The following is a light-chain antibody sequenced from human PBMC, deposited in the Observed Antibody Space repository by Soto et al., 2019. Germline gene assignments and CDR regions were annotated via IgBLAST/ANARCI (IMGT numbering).Light chain of an antibody. Sequence: DIQMTQSPSSLSASVGDRVTITCRASQSISSYLNWYQQKLGKAPKLLIYAASSLQSGVPSRFRGSGSGTDFTLTISSLQPEDFATYYCQQSYSTWLTFGGGTKVEIK. CDR2: AAS. J-gene: IGKJ4*01. CDR3: QQSYSTWLT. CDR1: QSISSY. V-gene: IGKV1-39*01.